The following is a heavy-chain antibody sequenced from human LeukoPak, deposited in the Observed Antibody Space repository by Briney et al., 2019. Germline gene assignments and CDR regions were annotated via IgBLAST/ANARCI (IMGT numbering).Heavy chain of an antibody. J-gene: IGHJ4*02. CDR1: GFTFDDYA. V-gene: IGHV3-9*01. CDR3: AKDRSGTLQIGSGFDY. CDR2: INWNSGST. D-gene: IGHD3-3*01. Sequence: GGSLRLSCAASGFTFDDYAMHWVRQAPGKGLEWVSGINWNSGSTGYADSVKGRFTISRDNAKNSLYLQMNSLRAEDTALYYCAKDRSGTLQIGSGFDYWGQGTLVTVSS.